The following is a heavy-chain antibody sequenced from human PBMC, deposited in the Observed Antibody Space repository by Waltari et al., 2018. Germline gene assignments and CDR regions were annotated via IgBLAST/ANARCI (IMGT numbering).Heavy chain of an antibody. CDR2: ISYDGSDK. D-gene: IGHD6-25*01. Sequence: QVQLVESGGGVVQPGGSLRLSFAASGFPFSTFGMHWVRQAAGKGLGWVGIISYDGSDKKCADSVEGRFTISRDNSKNTVYLQMDRLRPEDTAVYYCAKDGVQRVPAHFDYWGQGSLVTVSS. J-gene: IGHJ4*02. CDR3: AKDGVQRVPAHFDY. V-gene: IGHV3-30*18. CDR1: GFPFSTFG.